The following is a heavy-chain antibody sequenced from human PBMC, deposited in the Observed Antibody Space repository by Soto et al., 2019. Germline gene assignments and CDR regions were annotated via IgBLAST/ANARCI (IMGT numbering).Heavy chain of an antibody. J-gene: IGHJ4*02. Sequence: GGSLRLSCAASGFTFSSYGMHWVRQAPGKGLEWVGRTRNKANSYTPEYAASVKARVAISADDSRKSRYLQMDKQKTEDTAIYYCARSDSSGNFHSLRQGTLVTVSS. V-gene: IGHV3-72*01. D-gene: IGHD3-22*01. CDR1: GFTFSSYG. CDR3: ARSDSSGNFHS. CDR2: TRNKANSYTP.